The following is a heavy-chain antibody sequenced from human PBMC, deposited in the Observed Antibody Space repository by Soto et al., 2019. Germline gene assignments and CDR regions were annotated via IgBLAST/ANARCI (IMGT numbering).Heavy chain of an antibody. CDR1: GFSLTTSGVG. Sequence: QSTLKESGPTLVKPTQTLTMTCTFSGFSLTTSGVGVGWIRQPPGKALEWLALIYWADDKRYSPSLKSRLTIPKDTSKNQVALPPTNMDPADTATYFCANRTTTVTWWVDPWGQGTLVTVSS. J-gene: IGHJ5*02. CDR2: IYWADDK. D-gene: IGHD4-17*01. V-gene: IGHV2-5*02. CDR3: ANRTTTVTWWVDP.